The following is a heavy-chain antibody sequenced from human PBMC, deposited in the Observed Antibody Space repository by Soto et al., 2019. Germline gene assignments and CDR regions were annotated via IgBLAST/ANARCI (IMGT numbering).Heavy chain of an antibody. Sequence: PGWSLRLSCVGSGFTFSRYGMHLLRQAPGEGLEWMAVIVNDGSDRDYAASVAGRFTISRDNSKNTLYLQMDNLGVDDTAMYYCARDDDYEDNGLEYWGEGTLVTVSS. CDR1: GFTFSRYG. V-gene: IGHV3-33*01. CDR3: ARDDDYEDNGLEY. D-gene: IGHD4-17*01. J-gene: IGHJ4*02. CDR2: IVNDGSDR.